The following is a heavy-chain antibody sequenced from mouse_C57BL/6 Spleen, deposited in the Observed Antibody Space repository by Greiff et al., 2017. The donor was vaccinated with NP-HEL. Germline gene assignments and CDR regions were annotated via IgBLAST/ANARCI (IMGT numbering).Heavy chain of an antibody. CDR1: GFTFSDYG. CDR3: ARPGLGYYFDY. CDR2: ISSCSSTI. V-gene: IGHV5-17*01. Sequence: EVKLVESGGGLVKPGGSLKLSCAASGFTFSDYGMHWVRQAPEKGLEWVAYISSCSSTIYYADTVKGRFTISRDNAKNPLFLQMTSLRSEDTAMYYCARPGLGYYFDYWGQGTTLTVSS. D-gene: IGHD4-1*01. J-gene: IGHJ2*01.